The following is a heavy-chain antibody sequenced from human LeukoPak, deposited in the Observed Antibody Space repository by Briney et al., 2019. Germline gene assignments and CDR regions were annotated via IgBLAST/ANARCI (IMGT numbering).Heavy chain of an antibody. CDR2: INPSSGGT. Sequence: VASVKVSCKASGYTFTGYYMHWVRQAPGQGLEWMGWINPSSGGTNYAQKFQGRVTMTRDTSISTAYMELSRLRSDDTAVYYCARLRFGERSSDYWGQGTLVTVSS. V-gene: IGHV1-2*02. CDR3: ARLRFGERSSDY. J-gene: IGHJ4*02. D-gene: IGHD3-10*01. CDR1: GYTFTGYY.